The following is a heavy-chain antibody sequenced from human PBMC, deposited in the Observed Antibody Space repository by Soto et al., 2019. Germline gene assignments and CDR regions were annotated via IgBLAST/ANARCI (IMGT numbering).Heavy chain of an antibody. D-gene: IGHD6-6*01. CDR2: MNPNSGNT. V-gene: IGHV1-8*01. J-gene: IGHJ4*02. Sequence: ASVKVSCKASGYTFTSYYINWVRQATGQGLEWMGWMNPNSGNTGYAQKFQGRVTMTRNTSISTAYMELSSLRSEDTAVYYCARGRSSVRYIAARPSPFDYWGQGTLVTVSS. CDR3: ARGRSSVRYIAARPSPFDY. CDR1: GYTFTSYY.